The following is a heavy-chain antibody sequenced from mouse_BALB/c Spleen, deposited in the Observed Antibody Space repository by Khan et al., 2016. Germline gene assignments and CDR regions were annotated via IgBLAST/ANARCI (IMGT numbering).Heavy chain of an antibody. CDR3: ARWSSSSYAMDY. D-gene: IGHD1-1*01. CDR1: EFDFSRYW. CDR2: INPDSSTI. V-gene: IGHV4-1*02. J-gene: IGHJ4*01. Sequence: EVKLLESGGGLVQPGGSLKVSCAASEFDFSRYWMSWVRQAPGKGLEWIGEINPDSSTINYTPSLKDKFLISRDNAKNTLYLQMSKVRSEDTARDDCARWSSSSYAMDYWGQGTSVTVSS.